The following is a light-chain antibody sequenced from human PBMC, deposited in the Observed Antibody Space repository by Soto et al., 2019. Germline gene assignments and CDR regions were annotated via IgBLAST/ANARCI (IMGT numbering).Light chain of an antibody. Sequence: DVVMTQSPLSLPVTPGEPASISCRSSQSLLYSNGYNYLDWYLQKPGQSPQLLIYLDSNRASGVPDRFSGSGSGTYFTLTISRVEAEDFGVYYCMQALQTPWTFGQGAKVDIK. CDR3: MQALQTPWT. CDR1: QSLLYSNGYNY. V-gene: IGKV2-28*01. CDR2: LDS. J-gene: IGKJ1*01.